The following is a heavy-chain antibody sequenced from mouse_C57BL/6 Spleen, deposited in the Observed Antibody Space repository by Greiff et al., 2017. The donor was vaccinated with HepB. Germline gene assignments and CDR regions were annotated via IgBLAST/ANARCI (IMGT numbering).Heavy chain of an antibody. D-gene: IGHD1-1*01. CDR2: IYPGNSDT. V-gene: IGHV1-5*01. J-gene: IGHJ4*01. Sequence: VQLQQSGTVLARPGASVKMSCKTSGYTFTSYWMHWVKQRPGQGLEWIGAIYPGNSDTSYNQKFKGKAKLTAVTSVSTAYMELSSLTNEDSAVYYCTREDYYGSSIYAMDYCGQGTSVTVSS. CDR3: TREDYYGSSIYAMDY. CDR1: GYTFTSYW.